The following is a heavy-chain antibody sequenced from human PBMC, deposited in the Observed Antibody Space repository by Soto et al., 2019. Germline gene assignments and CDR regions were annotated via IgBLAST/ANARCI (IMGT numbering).Heavy chain of an antibody. CDR3: ARVTYYYDSSALSQARAEYFQH. D-gene: IGHD3-22*01. CDR1: GYTFTGYY. J-gene: IGHJ1*01. Sequence: ASVKVSCKASGYTFTGYYMHWVRQAPGQGLEWMGWINPNSGGTNYAQKFQGRVTMTRDTSISTAYMELSRLRSDDAAVYYCARVTYYYDSSALSQARAEYFQHWGQGTLVTVSS. CDR2: INPNSGGT. V-gene: IGHV1-2*02.